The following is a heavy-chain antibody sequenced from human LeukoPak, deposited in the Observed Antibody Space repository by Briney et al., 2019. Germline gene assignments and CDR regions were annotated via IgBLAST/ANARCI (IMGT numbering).Heavy chain of an antibody. CDR1: GFTFSSYS. Sequence: GGSLRLSCAASGFTFSSYSMNWVRQAPGKGLEWVSYISSSSSTIYYADSVKGRLTISRDNAKNSLYLQMNSLRAEDTAVYYCARSPRSGYYYPNAFDIWGQGTMVTVSS. J-gene: IGHJ3*02. CDR2: ISSSSSTI. D-gene: IGHD3-22*01. V-gene: IGHV3-48*01. CDR3: ARSPRSGYYYPNAFDI.